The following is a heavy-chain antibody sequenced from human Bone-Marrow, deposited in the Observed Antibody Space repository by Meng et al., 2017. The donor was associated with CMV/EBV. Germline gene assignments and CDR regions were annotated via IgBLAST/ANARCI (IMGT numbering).Heavy chain of an antibody. CDR2: ISGYNGDT. D-gene: IGHD3-3*01. CDR1: GYAFINYG. CDR3: ARAPRFWSGYFYYFDY. V-gene: IGHV1-18*01. J-gene: IGHJ4*02. Sequence: SGYAFINYGITWVRQAPGQGPEWMGWISGYNGDTKYAQKVQGRVSMTTDTSTTTVYMELRSLRSDDTAVYYCARAPRFWSGYFYYFDYWGQGTLVTVS.